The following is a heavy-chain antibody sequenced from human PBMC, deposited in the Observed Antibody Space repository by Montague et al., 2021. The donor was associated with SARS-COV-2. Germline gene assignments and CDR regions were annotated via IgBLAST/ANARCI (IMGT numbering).Heavy chain of an antibody. CDR2: VSFNGAKQ. CDR1: GFTFTSYS. CDR3: ARVKTGPYVPIDF. J-gene: IGHJ4*02. Sequence: SLRLSCAASGFTFTSYSMHWVRQAPGKGLEWLAIVSFNGAKQYYADSVNGRFTISRDNSKNTLFLQMNGLRAEDTAVYFCARVKTGPYVPIDFWGQRTLVTVSS. D-gene: IGHD1-1*01. V-gene: IGHV3-30*04.